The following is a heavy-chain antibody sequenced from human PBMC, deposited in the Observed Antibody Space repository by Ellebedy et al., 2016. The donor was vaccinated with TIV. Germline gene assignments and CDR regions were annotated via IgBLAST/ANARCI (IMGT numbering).Heavy chain of an antibody. CDR1: GFTFSSHW. V-gene: IGHV3-74*01. Sequence: PGGSLRLSCAVSGFTFSSHWMHWVRQAPGKGLVWVSHINSDGSTTRYADSVKGRFTISRDNAKNTLYLQMNSLRAEDTAVYYCARGQVEDVVRGVSIDYWGQGTLVTVSS. D-gene: IGHD3-10*01. J-gene: IGHJ4*02. CDR2: INSDGSTT. CDR3: ARGQVEDVVRGVSIDY.